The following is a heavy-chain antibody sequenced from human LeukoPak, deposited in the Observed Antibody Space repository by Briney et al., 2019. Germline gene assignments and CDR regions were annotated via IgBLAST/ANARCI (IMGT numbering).Heavy chain of an antibody. CDR3: ASLRYGSGSQGALDYGSDY. J-gene: IGHJ4*02. V-gene: IGHV4-30-4*01. CDR2: IYYSGST. Sequence: SQTLSLTCTVSGGSISSGDYYWSWIRQPPGKGLEWIGYIYYSGSTYYNPSLKSRVTISVDTSKNQFSLKLHSVTAADTAVYYCASLRYGSGSQGALDYGSDYWGQGTLVTVSS. CDR1: GGSISSGDYY. D-gene: IGHD3-10*01.